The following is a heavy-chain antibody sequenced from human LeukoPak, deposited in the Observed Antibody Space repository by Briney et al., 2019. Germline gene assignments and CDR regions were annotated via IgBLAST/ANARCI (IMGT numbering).Heavy chain of an antibody. CDR3: ARTEWEPPYYFDY. Sequence: ASVKVSCKASGYTFTDYYMHWVRQAPGQGPEWMGWINPSSGGTKDAQKFQGRVTMTRDASISTAYMELSSLRSDDTAVYYCARTEWEPPYYFDYWGQGTLVTVSS. D-gene: IGHD1-26*01. V-gene: IGHV1-2*02. CDR2: INPSSGGT. J-gene: IGHJ4*02. CDR1: GYTFTDYY.